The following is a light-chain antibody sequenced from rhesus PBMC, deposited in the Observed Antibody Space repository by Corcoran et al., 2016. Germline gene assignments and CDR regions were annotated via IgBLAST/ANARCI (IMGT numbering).Light chain of an antibody. CDR2: KAS. V-gene: IGKV1-22*01. J-gene: IGKJ1*01. Sequence: DIQMTQSPSSLSASVGDTVTITCRASQSISNWLAWYQQKPGKAPKLGIYKASTLPTGVPSRFSGSGSGTEFTLTISSLQPEDFATYYCQQHNTSPLTFGQGTKVEIK. CDR3: QQHNTSPLT. CDR1: QSISNW.